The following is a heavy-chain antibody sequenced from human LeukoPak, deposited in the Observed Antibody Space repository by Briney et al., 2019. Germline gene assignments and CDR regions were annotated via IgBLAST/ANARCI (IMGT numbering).Heavy chain of an antibody. V-gene: IGHV3-21*01. CDR1: GFIFSSYS. J-gene: IGHJ5*02. Sequence: GGSLRLSCAASGFIFSSYSMNWVRQAPGNGLEWVSSISSSSSYIYYAGSVKGRFTISRDNAKNSLYLQMNSLRAEDTAVYYCARESALYYYGSGSYDNWFDPWGQGTLVTVSS. CDR2: ISSSSSYI. CDR3: ARESALYYYGSGSYDNWFDP. D-gene: IGHD3-10*01.